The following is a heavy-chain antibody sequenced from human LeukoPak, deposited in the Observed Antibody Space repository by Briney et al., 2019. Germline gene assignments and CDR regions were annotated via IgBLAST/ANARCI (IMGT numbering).Heavy chain of an antibody. D-gene: IGHD3-3*01. Sequence: ASVKVSCKASGYTFTSYVISWVRQAPGQGLEWMGWISAYNGNTTYAQNLQGRVTMTTDTSTSTAYMELRSLRSDDTAVYYCARDPERITIFGVPATSGDYWGQGTLVTVSS. CDR2: ISAYNGNT. CDR3: ARDPERITIFGVPATSGDY. J-gene: IGHJ4*02. CDR1: GYTFTSYV. V-gene: IGHV1-18*01.